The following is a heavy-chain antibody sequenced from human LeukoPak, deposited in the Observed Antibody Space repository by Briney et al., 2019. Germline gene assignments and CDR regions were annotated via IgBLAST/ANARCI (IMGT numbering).Heavy chain of an antibody. CDR1: GYTFTGYY. Sequence: ASVKVSCKASGYTFTGYYVHWVRQAPGQGLEWMEWIIPNSGGTKYVQRFQGRVTMTRDTSISTAYMELSRLRSDDTAVYYCASYSSSWYAEYFQHWGQGTLVTVSS. CDR2: IIPNSGGT. D-gene: IGHD6-13*01. V-gene: IGHV1-2*02. J-gene: IGHJ1*01. CDR3: ASYSSSWYAEYFQH.